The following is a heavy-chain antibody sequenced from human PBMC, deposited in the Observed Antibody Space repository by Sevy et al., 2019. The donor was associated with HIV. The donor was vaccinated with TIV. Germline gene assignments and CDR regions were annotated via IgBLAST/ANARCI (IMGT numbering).Heavy chain of an antibody. Sequence: GGSLRLSCAASGFTFSSHGMHWVRQAPGKGLEWVAVMSYDGSYKSYGDSVKGRFTISRDDSKNTLYLQMNSLRPEDTAMYYCARDETYSINWYPAYWGQGTLVTVSS. V-gene: IGHV3-30*03. J-gene: IGHJ4*02. CDR1: GFTFSSHG. D-gene: IGHD6-13*01. CDR3: ARDETYSINWYPAY. CDR2: MSYDGSYK.